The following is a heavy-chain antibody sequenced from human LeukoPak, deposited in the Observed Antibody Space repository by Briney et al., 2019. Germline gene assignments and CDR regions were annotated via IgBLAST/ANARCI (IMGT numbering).Heavy chain of an antibody. CDR3: ARYSSSPTNFDY. Sequence: PGGSLRLSCAASGFTFSSYGMSWVRQAPGKGLEWVANIKQDGSAKYYVDSVKGRFTISRDNAENSLYLQMNSLRAEETAVYYCARYSSSPTNFDYWGHGTLVTVSS. D-gene: IGHD6-13*01. V-gene: IGHV3-7*01. CDR1: GFTFSSYG. CDR2: IKQDGSAK. J-gene: IGHJ4*01.